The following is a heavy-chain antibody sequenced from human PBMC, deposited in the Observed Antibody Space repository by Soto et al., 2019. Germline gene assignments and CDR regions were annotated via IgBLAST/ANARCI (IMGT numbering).Heavy chain of an antibody. D-gene: IGHD3-10*01. Sequence: PGESLKISCKGSGYSFTSYWITWVRQMPGKGLEWMGRIDPSNSYTNYSPSFQGHVTISRDTSISTAYVQWSSLQASDTAVYYCARSGVYNYGVDVWGLGTPVTVSS. V-gene: IGHV5-10-1*01. CDR1: GYSFTSYW. J-gene: IGHJ6*02. CDR2: IDPSNSYT. CDR3: ARSGVYNYGVDV.